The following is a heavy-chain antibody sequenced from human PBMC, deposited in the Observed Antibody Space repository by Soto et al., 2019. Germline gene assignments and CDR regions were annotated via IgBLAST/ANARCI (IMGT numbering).Heavy chain of an antibody. D-gene: IGHD5-18*01. CDR1: GYTFTSYA. Sequence: QVQLVQSGAEVKKPGASVKVSCKASGYTFTSYAMHWVRQAPGQRLEWMGWINAGNGNTKYSQKFQDRVTITRDTSASTAYMELSSLRSEDTAVYYCARSPGYSYGDYWGQGTLVNVSS. CDR2: INAGNGNT. J-gene: IGHJ4*02. CDR3: ARSPGYSYGDY. V-gene: IGHV1-3*01.